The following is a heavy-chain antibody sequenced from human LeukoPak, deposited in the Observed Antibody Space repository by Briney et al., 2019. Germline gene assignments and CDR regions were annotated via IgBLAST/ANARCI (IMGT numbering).Heavy chain of an antibody. Sequence: SETLSLTCTVSGGSISSYYWSWIRQPAGKGLEWIGRIYTSGSTNYNPSLKSRVTMSVDTSKNQFSLKLSSVTAADTAVYYCARHVEDCSSTSCYGFRLYYYYYYYMDVWGKGTTVTISS. V-gene: IGHV4-4*07. CDR2: IYTSGST. D-gene: IGHD2-2*01. CDR1: GGSISSYY. CDR3: ARHVEDCSSTSCYGFRLYYYYYYYMDV. J-gene: IGHJ6*03.